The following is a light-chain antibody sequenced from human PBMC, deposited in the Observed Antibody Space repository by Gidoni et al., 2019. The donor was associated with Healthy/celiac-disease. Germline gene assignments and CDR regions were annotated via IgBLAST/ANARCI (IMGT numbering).Light chain of an antibody. J-gene: IGLJ2*01. CDR3: SSYTSSSTLV. CDR2: DVS. V-gene: IGLV2-14*01. CDR1: SSDVRGYNY. Sequence: QSALTQPASVAGSPGQSNPTSCTGTSSDVRGYNYVSWYQQHPGKVPNLMIYDVSNRPSGVSTRFSGSKSGNTASLTISGLQAEDEADYYCSSYTSSSTLVFGGGTKLTVL.